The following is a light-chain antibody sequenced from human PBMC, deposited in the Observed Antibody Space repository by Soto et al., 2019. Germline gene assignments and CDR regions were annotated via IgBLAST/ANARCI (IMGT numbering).Light chain of an antibody. Sequence: EIVSTQSPGTLSLSPGERATLSCRASQSVNRNFLAWFQHKPGQAPRLLIYGASSRATGIPDRFSGSGSGTDFTLTISRLEPEDFAVYFCQQYDSTPWTFGQGTKVEIK. CDR1: QSVNRNF. CDR2: GAS. CDR3: QQYDSTPWT. V-gene: IGKV3-20*01. J-gene: IGKJ1*01.